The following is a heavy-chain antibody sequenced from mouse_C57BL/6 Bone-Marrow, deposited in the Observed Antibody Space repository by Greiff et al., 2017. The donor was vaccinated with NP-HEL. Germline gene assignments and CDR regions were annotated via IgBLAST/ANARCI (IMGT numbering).Heavy chain of an antibody. CDR2: INPSSGYT. D-gene: IGHD1-1*01. Sequence: VQGVESGAELAKPGASVKLSCKASGYTFTSYWMHWVKQRPGQGLEWIGYINPSSGYTKYNQKFKDKATLTADKSSSTAYMQLSSLTYEDSAVYYCASPIYYYGSTFAYWGHGTLVTVSA. J-gene: IGHJ3*01. CDR1: GYTFTSYW. V-gene: IGHV1-7*01. CDR3: ASPIYYYGSTFAY.